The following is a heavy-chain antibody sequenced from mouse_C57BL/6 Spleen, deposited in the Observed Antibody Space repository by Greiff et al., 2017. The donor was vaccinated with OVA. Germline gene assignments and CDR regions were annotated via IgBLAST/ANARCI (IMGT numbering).Heavy chain of an antibody. J-gene: IGHJ2*01. CDR3: ARYPYFDY. CDR1: GFTFTDYY. CDR2: IRNKANGYTT. Sequence: DVQLVESGGGLVQPGGSLSLSCAASGFTFTDYYMSWVRQPPGKALEWLGFIRNKANGYTTEYSASVKGRFTISRDNSQSILYLQMNALRAEDSATYYCARYPYFDYWGQGTTLTVSS. V-gene: IGHV7-3*01.